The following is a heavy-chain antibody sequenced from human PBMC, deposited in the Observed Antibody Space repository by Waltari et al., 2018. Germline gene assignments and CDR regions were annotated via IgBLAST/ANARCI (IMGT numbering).Heavy chain of an antibody. CDR3: ASFYDFWSGTT. CDR1: GGSISSSSYY. J-gene: IGHJ5*02. CDR2: IYYSGCT. V-gene: IGHV4-39*01. D-gene: IGHD3-3*01. Sequence: QLQLQESGPGLVKPSETLSLTCTVSGGSISSSSYYWGWIRQPPGKGLELIGSIYYSGCTYYNPSLKSRVTISVDTSKNQFSLKLSSVTAADTAVYYCASFYDFWSGTTWGQGTLVTVSS.